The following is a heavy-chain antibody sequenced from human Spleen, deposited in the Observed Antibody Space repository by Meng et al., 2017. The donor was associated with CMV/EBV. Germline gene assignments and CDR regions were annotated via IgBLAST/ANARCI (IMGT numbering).Heavy chain of an antibody. CDR3: TREAGMDV. V-gene: IGHV3-21*01. CDR1: GFTVNSNY. CDR2: IRSSSSYI. J-gene: IGHJ6*02. Sequence: GESLKISCAASGFTVNSNYMSWVRQAPGKGLEWIASIRSSSSYIYYADSVKGRFTISRDNAENSLYLQMNSLRAEDTAVYHCTREAGMDVWGQGTTVTVSS.